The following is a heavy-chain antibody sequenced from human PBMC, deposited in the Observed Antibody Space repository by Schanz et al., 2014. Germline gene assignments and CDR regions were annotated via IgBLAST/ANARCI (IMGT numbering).Heavy chain of an antibody. D-gene: IGHD3-3*01. V-gene: IGHV1-18*01. CDR1: GYIFINSG. CDR2: ISVYNHNK. CDR3: ARDRRFFDRDDLYYFDS. J-gene: IGHJ4*02. Sequence: GPEVKKPVATVKVSCKASGYIFINSGISWVRQAPGQGLEWMGWISVYNHNKEYDQKFQGRVTMTTDTSTSTAYMALTDLRSDDTAVYYCARDRRFFDRDDLYYFDSWGQGTLVTVSS.